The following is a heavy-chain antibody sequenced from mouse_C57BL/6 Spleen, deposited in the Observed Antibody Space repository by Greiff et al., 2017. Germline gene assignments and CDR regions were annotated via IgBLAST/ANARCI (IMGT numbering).Heavy chain of an antibody. D-gene: IGHD1-1*01. CDR2: INPSSGYT. Sequence: QVQLQQSGAELARPGASVKMSCKASGYTFTSYTVHWVKQRPGQGLEWIGYINPSSGYTKYNQKFKDKATLTADKSSSTAYMQLSSLTSEDSAVYYCARDGMRDSYFDYWGQGTTLTVSS. V-gene: IGHV1-4*01. CDR3: ARDGMRDSYFDY. J-gene: IGHJ2*01. CDR1: GYTFTSYT.